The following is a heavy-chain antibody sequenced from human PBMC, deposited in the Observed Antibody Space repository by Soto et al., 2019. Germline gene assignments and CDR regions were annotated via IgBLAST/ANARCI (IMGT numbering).Heavy chain of an antibody. J-gene: IGHJ4*02. CDR3: ARVGFVLLTDY. Sequence: GGSLRLSCAASGFTFSSYEMNWVRQAPGKGLEWVSYISSSGSTIYYADSVKGRFTISRDNAKNSLYLQMNSLRAEDTAVYYCARVGFVLLTDYWGQGTLVTVCS. D-gene: IGHD3-10*01. CDR1: GFTFSSYE. CDR2: ISSSGSTI. V-gene: IGHV3-48*03.